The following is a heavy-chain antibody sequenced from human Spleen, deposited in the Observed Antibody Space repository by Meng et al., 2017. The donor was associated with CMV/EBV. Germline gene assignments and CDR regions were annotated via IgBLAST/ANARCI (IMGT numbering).Heavy chain of an antibody. CDR2: IYTSGST. J-gene: IGHJ4*02. V-gene: IGHV4-4*07. CDR1: GGSISSYY. D-gene: IGHD1-26*01. CDR3: ARVGSGSSKNDY. Sequence: GPRRAAGPGLVEPSETLSPPCSVSGGSISSYYWSWIRQPAGKGLEWIGRIYTSGSTNYNPSLKSRVTMSVDTSKNQFSLKLSSVTAADTAVYYCARVGSGSSKNDYWGQGTLVTVSS.